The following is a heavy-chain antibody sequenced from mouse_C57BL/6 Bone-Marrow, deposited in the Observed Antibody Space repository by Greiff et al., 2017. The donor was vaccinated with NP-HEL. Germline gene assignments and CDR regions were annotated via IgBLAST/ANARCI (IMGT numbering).Heavy chain of an antibody. J-gene: IGHJ3*01. CDR1: GFTFSSYA. D-gene: IGHD2-1*01. CDR2: ISDGGSYT. Sequence: EVKLMESGGGLVKPGGSLKLSCAASGFTFSSYAMSWVRQTPEKRLEWVATISDGGSYTYYPDNVKGRFTISRDNAKNNLYLQMSHLKSEDTAMYYCARDRGVTRRFAYWGQGTLVTVSA. CDR3: ARDRGVTRRFAY. V-gene: IGHV5-4*01.